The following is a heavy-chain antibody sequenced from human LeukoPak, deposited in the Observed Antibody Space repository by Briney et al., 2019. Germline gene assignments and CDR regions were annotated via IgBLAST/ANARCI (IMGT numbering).Heavy chain of an antibody. V-gene: IGHV4-59*01. Sequence: SETLSLTCNVSGSSISSYYWSWIRQPPGEGLEWIGYFYHSGGTNYNPSLKGRATISADTSKNEVSLKLRSVTAADTAVYYCARGASSSWYSLWKFWGQGTLVTVSS. J-gene: IGHJ4*02. CDR3: ARGASSSWYSLWKF. CDR1: GSSISSYY. CDR2: FYHSGGT. D-gene: IGHD6-13*01.